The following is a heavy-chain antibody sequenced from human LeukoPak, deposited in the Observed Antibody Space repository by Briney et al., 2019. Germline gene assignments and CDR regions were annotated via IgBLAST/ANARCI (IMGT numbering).Heavy chain of an antibody. CDR1: GGSLSSGVYS. Sequence: PSETLSLTCAVSGGSLSSGVYSWSWIRQPPGKGLEWVGYIYYSGSTYYNPSLKSRVTISVDTSKNQFSLRLGSVTAPDTAVYYWARGGAVAGPDWGDAVDIWGQGEIVTVSS. D-gene: IGHD6-13*01. CDR3: ARGGAVAGPDWGDAVDI. V-gene: IGHV4-30-4*07. CDR2: IYYSGST. J-gene: IGHJ3*02.